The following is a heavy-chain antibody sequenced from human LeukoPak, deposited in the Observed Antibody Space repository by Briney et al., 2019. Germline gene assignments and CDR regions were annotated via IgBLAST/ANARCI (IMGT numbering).Heavy chain of an antibody. CDR1: GDSTNSYY. D-gene: IGHD6-13*01. J-gene: IGHJ4*02. Sequence: SETLSLTCTVSGDSTNSYYWSWIRQPPGMGLEWIGYIYYSGSTNYNPSLKSRVTISVDTSRNQLSLKVSSVTAADTAVYYCARQATAAALSYFDCWGPGALVTVSS. CDR2: IYYSGST. V-gene: IGHV4-59*08. CDR3: ARQATAAALSYFDC.